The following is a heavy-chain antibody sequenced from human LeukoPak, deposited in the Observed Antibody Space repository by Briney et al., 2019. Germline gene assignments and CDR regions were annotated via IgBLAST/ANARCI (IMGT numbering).Heavy chain of an antibody. CDR2: VYRSGTT. J-gene: IGHJ4*02. CDR3: ARENWVFDY. CDR1: GYSISSGYH. D-gene: IGHD7-27*01. Sequence: KPSETLSLTCVVSGYSISSGYHWGWIRQPPGKGLEWIGSVYRSGTTYYDPSFKSRVTISVDTSENQISLKVRSVTAADTAMYYCARENWVFDYWGQGILVTVSS. V-gene: IGHV4-38-2*02.